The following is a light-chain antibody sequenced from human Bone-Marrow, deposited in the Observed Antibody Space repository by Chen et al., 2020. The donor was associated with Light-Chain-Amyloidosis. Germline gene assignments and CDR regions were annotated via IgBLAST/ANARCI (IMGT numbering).Light chain of an antibody. CDR3: QQRSDWFLT. CDR1: RSISSY. Sequence: EIVLTQSPATLSLSPGESATLSCRASRSISSYLGWYQQRPGQAPRLLIYDASNMATGIPARFSGRGSGTDVTLTVSSLEPEDFAGYYCQQRSDWFLTFGGGDQGGDQT. J-gene: IGKJ4*01. V-gene: IGKV3-11*01. CDR2: DAS.